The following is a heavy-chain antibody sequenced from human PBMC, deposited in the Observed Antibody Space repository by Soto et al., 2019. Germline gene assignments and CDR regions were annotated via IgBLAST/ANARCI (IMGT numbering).Heavy chain of an antibody. J-gene: IGHJ6*02. CDR1: GGTFSSYT. D-gene: IGHD3-22*01. CDR3: AREGYYDSSGYAQRYYGMDV. Sequence: QVQLVQSGAEVKKPGSSVKVSCKASGGTFSSYTISWVRQAPGQGLEWMGRIIPILGIANYAQKFQGRVTITADKSTSTAYMGLSSLRSEDTAVYYCAREGYYDSSGYAQRYYGMDVWGQGTTVTVSS. CDR2: IIPILGIA. V-gene: IGHV1-69*08.